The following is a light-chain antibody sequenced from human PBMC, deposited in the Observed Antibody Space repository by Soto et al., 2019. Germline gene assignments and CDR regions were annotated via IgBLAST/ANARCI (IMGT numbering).Light chain of an antibody. CDR1: QSISSW. J-gene: IGKJ5*01. V-gene: IGKV1-5*01. Sequence: DIQMTQSPSTLSASVGDRVTLTCRASQSISSWLAWYQQKPGQGPKLLMYDAYSVESGLPTSCSGSEARTDSTLTISRLHADDSASYYWQRYNRYPVTFGQGTRLEIK. CDR2: DAY. CDR3: QRYNRYPVT.